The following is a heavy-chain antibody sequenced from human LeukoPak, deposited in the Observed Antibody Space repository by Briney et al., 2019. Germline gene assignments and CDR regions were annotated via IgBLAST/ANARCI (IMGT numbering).Heavy chain of an antibody. Sequence: RWASVKVSCTASGYTFTSYDINWVRQATGQGLEWMGWMNPNSGNTGYAQKFQGRVTMTRNTSISTAYMELSRLRSEDTAVYYCARESSYYDSSGYYYYYGMDVWGQGTTVTVSS. J-gene: IGHJ6*02. D-gene: IGHD3-22*01. CDR2: MNPNSGNT. CDR3: ARESSYYDSSGYYYYYGMDV. V-gene: IGHV1-8*01. CDR1: GYTFTSYD.